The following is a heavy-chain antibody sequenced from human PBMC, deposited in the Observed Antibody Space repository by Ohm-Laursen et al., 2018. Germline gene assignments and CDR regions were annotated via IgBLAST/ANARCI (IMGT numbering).Heavy chain of an antibody. CDR3: AKSGSSGYYWPRFDY. CDR1: GFTFDDYA. CDR2: ISWNSGSI. D-gene: IGHD3-22*01. V-gene: IGHV3-9*01. J-gene: IGHJ4*02. Sequence: SLRLSCAASGFTFDDYAMHWVRQAPGKGLEWVSGISWNSGSIGYADSVKGRFTISRDNAKNSLYLQMNSLRAEDTALYYCAKSGSSGYYWPRFDYWGQGTLVTVSS.